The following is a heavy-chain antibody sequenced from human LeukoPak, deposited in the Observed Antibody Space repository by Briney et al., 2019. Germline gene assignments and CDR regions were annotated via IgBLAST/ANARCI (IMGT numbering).Heavy chain of an antibody. CDR3: TRVVNGGHFDY. Sequence: PSETLSLTCSVSGASINNYYWTWIRQPPGKGLEWIGYVYHTGASGYHPSLKSRVAMSLDTSKNQLSLNMRSVTAADTAVYFCTRVVNGGHFDYWGQGTLVTVSS. V-gene: IGHV4-59*01. CDR2: VYHTGAS. D-gene: IGHD2-8*01. CDR1: GASINNYY. J-gene: IGHJ4*02.